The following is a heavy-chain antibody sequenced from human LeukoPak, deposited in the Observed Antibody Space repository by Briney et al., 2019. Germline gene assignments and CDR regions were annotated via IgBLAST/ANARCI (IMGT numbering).Heavy chain of an antibody. V-gene: IGHV4-59*01. D-gene: IGHD3-10*01. J-gene: IGHJ3*02. Sequence: AETLSLTCTVSGGSISSYYWSWIRQPPGKGLEWIGYIYYSGSTNYNTSLKSRVTISVDTSKNQFSLKLSSVTAADTAVYYCARARGVLDAFDIWGQGTMVTVSS. CDR2: IYYSGST. CDR3: ARARGVLDAFDI. CDR1: GGSISSYY.